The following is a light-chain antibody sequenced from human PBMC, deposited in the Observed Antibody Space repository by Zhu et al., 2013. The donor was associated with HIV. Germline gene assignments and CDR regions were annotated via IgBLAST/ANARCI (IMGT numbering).Light chain of an antibody. CDR1: QSVGTS. V-gene: IGKV3-11*01. CDR3: QQRSSRPPALT. CDR2: DAY. Sequence: EVVLTQSPATLSLSPGERATLSCRASQSVGTSLAWYQQKSGQPPRLLIVDAYSRATGIPTRFSGSGSGTDFTLTISSLEPEDFGVYYCQQRSSRPPALTFGGGTKVEMK. J-gene: IGKJ4*01.